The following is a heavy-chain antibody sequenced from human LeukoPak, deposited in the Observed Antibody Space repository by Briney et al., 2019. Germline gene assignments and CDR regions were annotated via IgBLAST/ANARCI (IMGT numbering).Heavy chain of an antibody. Sequence: ASVKVSCKASGYTFTSYYMHWVRQAPGQGLEWMGWINPNSGGTDYAQKFQGRVTMTRDTSISTAYMERSRLRSDDTAVYYCARDRQQLLSLYYGMDVWGQGTTVTVSS. CDR2: INPNSGGT. V-gene: IGHV1-2*02. CDR1: GYTFTSYY. J-gene: IGHJ6*02. CDR3: ARDRQQLLSLYYGMDV. D-gene: IGHD2-2*01.